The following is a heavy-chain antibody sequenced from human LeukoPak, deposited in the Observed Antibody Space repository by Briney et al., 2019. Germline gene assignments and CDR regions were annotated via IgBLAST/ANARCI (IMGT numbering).Heavy chain of an antibody. CDR1: GFTFNSFA. J-gene: IGHJ4*02. CDR3: ARPYGDYYFDY. CDR2: IWYGGSNK. V-gene: IGHV3-33*01. Sequence: GKSLRLSCAASGFTFNSFAMHWVRQAPGKGLEWVAVIWYGGSNKYYADSVKGRFTISRDNSKNTVYLQMNSLRAEDSAIYYCARPYGDYYFDYWGQGILVTVSP. D-gene: IGHD4-17*01.